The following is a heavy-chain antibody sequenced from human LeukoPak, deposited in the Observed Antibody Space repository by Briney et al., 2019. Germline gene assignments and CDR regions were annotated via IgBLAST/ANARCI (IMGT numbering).Heavy chain of an antibody. J-gene: IGHJ4*02. CDR1: GFSFSSYT. D-gene: IGHD2-15*01. Sequence: GGSLRLSCAASGFSFSSYTMKWVRQAPGKGLEWVSIIYSGGTTYYADSVKGRFTISRDNSNNTLHLQMNSLRPEDTAVYYCARGVTATLDYWGQGTLVTVSS. CDR3: ARGVTATLDY. V-gene: IGHV3-53*01. CDR2: IYSGGTT.